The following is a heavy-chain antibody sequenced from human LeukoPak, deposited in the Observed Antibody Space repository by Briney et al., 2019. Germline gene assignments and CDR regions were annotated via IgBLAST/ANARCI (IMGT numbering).Heavy chain of an antibody. D-gene: IGHD4-23*01. Sequence: SETLSLTCTVSGGSISSGDYFWSWIRQHPGKGLEWIGYIYYSGSTYYNPSLKSRLTTSVDTSKNQFSLELSSVTAADTAVYYCARVPSGIRGGPTEYYFDYWGQGTLVTVSS. CDR3: ARVPSGIRGGPTEYYFDY. J-gene: IGHJ4*02. V-gene: IGHV4-31*03. CDR1: GGSISSGDYF. CDR2: IYYSGST.